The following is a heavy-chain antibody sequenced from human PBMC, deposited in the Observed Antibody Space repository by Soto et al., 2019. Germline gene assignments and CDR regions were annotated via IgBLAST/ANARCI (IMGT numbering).Heavy chain of an antibody. J-gene: IGHJ6*03. CDR2: ISWTSGRI. CDR1: GFTFDDYA. V-gene: IGHV3-9*01. D-gene: IGHD3-3*01. Sequence: EVQLVESGGGLVQPGRSLRLSCAASGFTFDDYAMHWVRQAHGKGLEWVSGISWTSGRIGYADSVKGRFTISIDNAKNSLSLQMNSLRAEDTALYYCAKWAALGWRSGYYTRYYYMDVWGKGTTVTVSS. CDR3: AKWAALGWRSGYYTRYYYMDV.